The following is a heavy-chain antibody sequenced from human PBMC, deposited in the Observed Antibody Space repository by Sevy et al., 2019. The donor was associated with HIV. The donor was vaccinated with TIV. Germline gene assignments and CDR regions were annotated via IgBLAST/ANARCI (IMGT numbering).Heavy chain of an antibody. CDR2: ISWNSGSI. V-gene: IGHV3-9*01. J-gene: IGHJ3*02. CDR3: AKDISIAAAEGAFDI. CDR1: GFTFDDYA. D-gene: IGHD6-13*01. Sequence: GGSLRLSCAASGFTFDDYAMHWVRQAPGKGLEWVSGISWNSGSIGYADSVKGRFTISRDNAKNPLYLQMNSLRAEDTALYYCAKDISIAAAEGAFDIWGQGTMVTVSS.